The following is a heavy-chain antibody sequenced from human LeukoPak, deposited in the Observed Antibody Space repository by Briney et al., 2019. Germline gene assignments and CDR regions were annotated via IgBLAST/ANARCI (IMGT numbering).Heavy chain of an antibody. Sequence: PSETLSLTCTVSGGSISSGVFHWSWVRQLPGKGLSWIGYISYTGNTHYSPSLKSRVSISVDTSENQMSLTLISVTSADTAVYFCARSPGRSCNGTDCFYYWGQGAQVIVSS. CDR3: ARSPGRSCNGTDCFYY. V-gene: IGHV4-31*03. J-gene: IGHJ4*02. CDR2: ISYTGNT. CDR1: GGSISSGVFH. D-gene: IGHD2-8*02.